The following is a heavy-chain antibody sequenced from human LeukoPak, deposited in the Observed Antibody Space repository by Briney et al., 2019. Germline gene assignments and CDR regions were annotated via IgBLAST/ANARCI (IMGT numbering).Heavy chain of an antibody. D-gene: IGHD3-16*02. CDR3: ATSGAVRITFGGVIVNNYFDY. J-gene: IGHJ4*02. CDR1: GFTFSSYA. Sequence: GGSLRLSCAASGFTFSSYAMNWVRQAPGKGLEWVASVSGSGVSTYYADSVKGRFTISRDNSKNTLYLQMNSLRAEDTAVYYCATSGAVRITFGGVIVNNYFDYWGQGNLVTVSS. CDR2: VSGSGVST. V-gene: IGHV3-23*01.